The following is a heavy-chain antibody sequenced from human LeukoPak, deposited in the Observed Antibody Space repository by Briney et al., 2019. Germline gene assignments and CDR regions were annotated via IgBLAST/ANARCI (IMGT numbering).Heavy chain of an antibody. V-gene: IGHV4-39*01. J-gene: IGHJ4*02. CDR3: ARLGFSMILVATT. Sequence: SETLSLTCTVSGDSIDSSTYYWGWIRQPPGKGLEWIGSIYYSGGTYSNPSLKSRVTISIDTSKNQFSLKLSSVTAADTAMYYCARLGFSMILVATTWGQGTLVTVSS. CDR2: IYYSGGT. CDR1: GDSIDSSTYY. D-gene: IGHD3-22*01.